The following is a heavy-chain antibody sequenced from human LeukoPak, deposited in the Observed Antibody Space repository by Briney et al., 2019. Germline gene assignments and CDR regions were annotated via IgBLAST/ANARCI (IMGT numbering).Heavy chain of an antibody. J-gene: IGHJ4*02. D-gene: IGHD2-21*02. CDR3: AREHPFGASNFVTAPDY. CDR2: ISAYNGNT. Sequence: ASVKVSCKASGYTFTSYGISWVRQAPGQGLEWMGWISAYNGNTNYARKLQGRVTMTTDTSTSTAYMELRSLRSDDTAVYYCAREHPFGASNFVTAPDYWGQGTLVTVSS. CDR1: GYTFTSYG. V-gene: IGHV1-18*01.